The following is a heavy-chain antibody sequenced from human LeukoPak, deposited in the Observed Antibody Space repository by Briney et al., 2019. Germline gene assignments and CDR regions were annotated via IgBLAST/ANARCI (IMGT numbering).Heavy chain of an antibody. CDR3: ARGETSVPSYLHP. CDR2: ISTSSGRI. V-gene: IGHV3-48*02. Sequence: PGGSLRLSCAASGCTFSSYSMNWVRQAPGQGLEWVSFISTSSGRICYADTVKGRFTISRDSAKNSLYLEIDSLRDEDTAVYHCARGETSVPSYLHPWGQGTLVTVSS. CDR1: GCTFSSYS. D-gene: IGHD1-26*01. J-gene: IGHJ5*02.